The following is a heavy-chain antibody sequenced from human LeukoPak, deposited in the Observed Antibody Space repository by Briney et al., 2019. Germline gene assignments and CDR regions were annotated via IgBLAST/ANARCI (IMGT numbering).Heavy chain of an antibody. D-gene: IGHD1-26*01. CDR1: GFAFSTYA. J-gene: IGHJ4*02. V-gene: IGHV3-23*01. Sequence: GGSLRLSCTAFGFAFSTYAMSWVRQAPGKGLEWVAAITGSSSSTYYTDSVKGRFTISRDNPQNTLYLQMNSLRAEDTAVYYCAKTGGSYPYYFDYWGQGTLVTVSS. CDR2: ITGSSSST. CDR3: AKTGGSYPYYFDY.